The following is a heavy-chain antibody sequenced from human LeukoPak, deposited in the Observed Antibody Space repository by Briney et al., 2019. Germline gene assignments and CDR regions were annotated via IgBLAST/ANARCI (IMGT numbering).Heavy chain of an antibody. Sequence: GESLKISCKGSGYSFTSYWIGWVRQMPGKGLEWMGIIYPGDSDTRYSPSFQGQVTISADKSISTAYLQWSSLKASDTAMYYCATLQCSGGSCYSGSGGCYGMDVWGQGTTVTVSS. D-gene: IGHD2-15*01. CDR2: IYPGDSDT. J-gene: IGHJ6*02. V-gene: IGHV5-51*01. CDR1: GYSFTSYW. CDR3: ATLQCSGGSCYSGSGGCYGMDV.